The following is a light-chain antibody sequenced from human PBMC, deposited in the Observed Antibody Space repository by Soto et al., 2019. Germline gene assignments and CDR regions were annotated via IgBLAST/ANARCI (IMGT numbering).Light chain of an antibody. CDR2: GAS. J-gene: IGKJ1*01. CDR3: QHYGNSPT. Sequence: EIVLTQSPATLSFSPGDGATLSCRASQTVSSGHVAWYQQKPGPAPRLLIYGASRRAGVIPDRFSSSGSGTVFPLIISRLEPEYFAVYWCQHYGNSPTFGQGTKVQIK. CDR1: QTVSSGH. V-gene: IGKV3-20*01.